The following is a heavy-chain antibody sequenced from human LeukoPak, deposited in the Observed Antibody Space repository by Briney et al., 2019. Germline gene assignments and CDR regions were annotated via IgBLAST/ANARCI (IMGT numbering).Heavy chain of an antibody. J-gene: IGHJ6*02. CDR3: ARGSLYYGMDV. CDR2: ISGSGGST. CDR1: GFTFSSYA. Sequence: GGSLRLSCAASGFTFSSYAMSWVRQAPGKGLEWVSAISGSGGSTYYADSVKGRFTISRDNAKNSLYLQMNSLRAEDTAVYYCARGSLYYGMDVWGQGTTVTVSS. V-gene: IGHV3-23*01.